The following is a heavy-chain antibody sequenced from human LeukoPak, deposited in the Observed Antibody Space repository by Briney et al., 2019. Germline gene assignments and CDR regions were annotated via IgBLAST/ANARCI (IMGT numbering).Heavy chain of an antibody. CDR3: ARELGYCSSTSCYAGYYYYGMDV. Sequence: ASVKVSCKASGYTFTNYYMHWVRQAPGQGLEWMGMINPSGGSTTYAQKFQGRVTITGDTSASTAYMELSSLRSEDTAVYYCARELGYCSSTSCYAGYYYYGMDVWGQGTTVTVSS. V-gene: IGHV1-46*01. CDR2: INPSGGST. D-gene: IGHD2-2*03. CDR1: GYTFTNYY. J-gene: IGHJ6*02.